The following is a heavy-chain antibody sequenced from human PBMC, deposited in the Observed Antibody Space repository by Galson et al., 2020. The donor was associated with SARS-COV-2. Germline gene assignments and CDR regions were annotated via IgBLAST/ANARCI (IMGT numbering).Heavy chain of an antibody. D-gene: IGHD1-26*01. Sequence: GESLKISCAASEFTFSSYGMHWVRQAPGKGLEWVAVILYDGRNKVYGDSVKGRFSISRDNSKNTLYLQMNSLRPEDTAVYYCARGEMGTAQTEPFDIWGQGTMVTVSS. CDR1: EFTFSSYG. CDR2: ILYDGRNK. J-gene: IGHJ3*02. CDR3: ARGEMGTAQTEPFDI. V-gene: IGHV3-30*03.